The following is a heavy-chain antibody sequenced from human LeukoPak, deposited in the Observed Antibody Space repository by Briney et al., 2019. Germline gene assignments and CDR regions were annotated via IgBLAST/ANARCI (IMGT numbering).Heavy chain of an antibody. CDR3: AREGTV. J-gene: IGHJ4*02. D-gene: IGHD4-11*01. Sequence: ETLSLTCTVSGGSIDSRSYYWDWIRQAPGKGLEWVSIIYSGGSTYNADSVKGRFTISRDNSKNTLYLQMNSLRAEDTAVYYCAREGTVRGQGTLVTVSS. CDR2: IYSGGST. CDR1: GGSIDSRSYY. V-gene: IGHV3-66*01.